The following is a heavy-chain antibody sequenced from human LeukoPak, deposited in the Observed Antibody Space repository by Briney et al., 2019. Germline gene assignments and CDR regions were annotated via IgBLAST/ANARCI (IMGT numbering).Heavy chain of an antibody. CDR3: ARPSGSTWYPAFDM. J-gene: IGHJ3*02. Sequence: GGSLRLSCAASGFTFSSYAMHWVRQAPGKGLERVAVISYDGSNKYDADSVKGRFTISRDNAKNSLFLQMNSLRAEDTAVCYCARPSGSTWYPAFDMWGQGTMVTLSS. CDR2: ISYDGSNK. CDR1: GFTFSSYA. V-gene: IGHV3-30-3*01. D-gene: IGHD6-13*01.